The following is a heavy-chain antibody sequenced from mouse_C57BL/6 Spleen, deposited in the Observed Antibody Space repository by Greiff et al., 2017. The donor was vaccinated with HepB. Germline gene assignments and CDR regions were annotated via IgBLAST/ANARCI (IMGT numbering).Heavy chain of an antibody. CDR3: ARQGAVAMDY. J-gene: IGHJ4*01. V-gene: IGHV5-12*01. CDR2: ISNGGGST. Sequence: EVKLMESGGGLVQPGGSLKLSCAASGFTFSDYYMYWVRQTPEKRLEWVAYISNGGGSTYYPDTVKGRFTISRDNAKNTLYLQMSRLKSEDTAMYYCARQGAVAMDYWGQGTSVTVSS. CDR1: GFTFSDYY.